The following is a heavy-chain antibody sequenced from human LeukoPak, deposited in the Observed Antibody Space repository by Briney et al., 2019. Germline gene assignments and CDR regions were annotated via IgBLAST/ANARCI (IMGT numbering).Heavy chain of an antibody. Sequence: ASVTVSCKASVYTFTSFGISWVRQAPGQGREWMGWISAYNGNTISAQILQGRVTMTTDTSTSTAYMELRSLRSDDTAVYYCARDLSSSYYYVFDYWGQGTLVTVSS. J-gene: IGHJ4*02. CDR3: ARDLSSSYYYVFDY. V-gene: IGHV1-18*01. CDR2: ISAYNGNT. CDR1: VYTFTSFG. D-gene: IGHD3-22*01.